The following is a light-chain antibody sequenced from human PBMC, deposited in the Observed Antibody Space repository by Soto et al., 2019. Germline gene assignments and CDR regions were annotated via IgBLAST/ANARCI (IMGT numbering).Light chain of an antibody. CDR3: QQYGSSPQT. Sequence: EIVLTQSPGTLSLSPGERATLSCRASQRVSCSDLAWYQQKPGQAPRLLIYGASSRATGIPDRFSGSGSGTDFTLTISRLEPEDFAVYYCQQYGSSPQTFGQGTKLEIK. CDR2: GAS. CDR1: QRVSCSD. J-gene: IGKJ2*01. V-gene: IGKV3-20*01.